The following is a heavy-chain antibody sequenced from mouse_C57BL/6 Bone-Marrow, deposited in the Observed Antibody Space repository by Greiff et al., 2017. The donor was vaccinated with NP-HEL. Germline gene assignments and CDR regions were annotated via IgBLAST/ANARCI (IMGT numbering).Heavy chain of an antibody. V-gene: IGHV1-15*01. CDR3: TPFITTVVDWYFDV. CDR2: IDPETGGT. D-gene: IGHD1-1*01. Sequence: QVQLQQSGAELVRPGASVTLSCKASGYTFTDYEMHWVKQTPVHGLEWIGAIDPETGGTAYNQKFKGKAILTADKSSSTAYMELRSLTSEDSAVDYCTPFITTVVDWYFDVWGTGTTVTVSS. CDR1: GYTFTDYE. J-gene: IGHJ1*03.